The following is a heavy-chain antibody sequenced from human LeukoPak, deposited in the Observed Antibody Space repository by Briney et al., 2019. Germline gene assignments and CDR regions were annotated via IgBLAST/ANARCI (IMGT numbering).Heavy chain of an antibody. V-gene: IGHV1-8*01. CDR1: GYTFTSYD. CDR2: MNPNSGNT. J-gene: IGHJ5*02. D-gene: IGHD2-2*01. CDR3: ARGLAMAYCSSTSCYEASRWFDP. Sequence: ASVKVSCKASGYTFTSYDISWVRQATGQGLEWMGWMNPNSGNTGYAQKFQGRVTMTRNTSISTAYMELSSLRSEDTAVYYCARGLAMAYCSSTSCYEASRWFDPWGQGTLVTVSS.